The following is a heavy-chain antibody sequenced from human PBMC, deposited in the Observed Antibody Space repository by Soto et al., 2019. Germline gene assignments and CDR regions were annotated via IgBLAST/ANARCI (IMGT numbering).Heavy chain of an antibody. CDR2: IYWDDDK. V-gene: IGHV2-5*02. J-gene: IGHJ4*02. CDR1: GFSLSTSGVG. Sequence: QITLKESGPTLVKPTQTLTLTCTFSGFSLSTSGVGVGWIRQPPGKALEWLALIYWDDDKRYSPSLKSRLTITKDPSKNQVVLTMTNMDPVDTASYCCAHRRRDFDYWGQGTLVTVSS. CDR3: AHRRRDFDY.